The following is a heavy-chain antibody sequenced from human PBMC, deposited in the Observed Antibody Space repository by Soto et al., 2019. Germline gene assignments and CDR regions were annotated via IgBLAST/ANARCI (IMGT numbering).Heavy chain of an antibody. J-gene: IGHJ6*02. V-gene: IGHV3-7*05. CDR2: IKQDGSEK. D-gene: IGHD4-17*01. CDR3: ARDRGDDGYYGMDV. CDR1: GFTFSSYW. Sequence: GGSLRLSCAASGFTFSSYWMSWVRQAPGKGLEWVANIKQDGSEKYYVDSVKGRFTISRDNAKNSLYLQMNSLRAEDTAVYYCARDRGDDGYYGMDVWGQGTTVTVSS.